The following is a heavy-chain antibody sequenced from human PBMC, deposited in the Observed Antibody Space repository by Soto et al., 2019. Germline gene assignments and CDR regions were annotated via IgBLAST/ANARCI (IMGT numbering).Heavy chain of an antibody. CDR2: MNPNSGNT. J-gene: IGHJ3*02. V-gene: IGHV1-8*01. CDR3: ATFSRRRTRDAFDI. CDR1: GYTFTSYD. Sequence: ASVKVSCKASGYTFTSYDINWVRQATGQGPEWMGWMNPNSGNTGYAQKFQGRVTMTRNTSISTAYMELSSLRSEDTAVYYCATFSRRRTRDAFDIWGQGTMVTVSS.